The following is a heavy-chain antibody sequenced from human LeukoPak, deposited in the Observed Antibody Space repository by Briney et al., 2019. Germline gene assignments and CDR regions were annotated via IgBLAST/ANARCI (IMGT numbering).Heavy chain of an antibody. V-gene: IGHV3-30*18. D-gene: IGHD6-13*01. Sequence: GRSLRLSCAASGFTFSSYGMHWVRQAPGKGLEWVAVISYDGSNKYYADSVKGRFTISRDISKNTLYLQMNSLRAEDTAVYYCAKDEYSSSWYYYYYGMDVWGKGTTVTVSS. CDR1: GFTFSSYG. CDR3: AKDEYSSSWYYYYYGMDV. CDR2: ISYDGSNK. J-gene: IGHJ6*04.